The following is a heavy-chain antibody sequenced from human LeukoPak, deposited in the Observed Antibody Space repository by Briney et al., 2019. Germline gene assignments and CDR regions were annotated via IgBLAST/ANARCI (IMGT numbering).Heavy chain of an antibody. CDR3: AREIFGVEDAFDI. CDR2: IGEDGSEK. J-gene: IGHJ3*02. Sequence: PGGSLRLSCAASGFTFSSYAMSWVRQAPGEGLEWVANIGEDGSEKYYVDSVKGRFTISRDNAKNSLYLQVNSLRAEDTAVYYCAREIFGVEDAFDIWGKGTTVTVSS. CDR1: GFTFSSYA. V-gene: IGHV3-7*01. D-gene: IGHD3-3*01.